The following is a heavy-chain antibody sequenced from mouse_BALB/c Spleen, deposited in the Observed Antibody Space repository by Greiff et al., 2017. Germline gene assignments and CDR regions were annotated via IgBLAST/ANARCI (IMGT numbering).Heavy chain of an antibody. CDR1: GYTFSSYW. CDR3: ASPLIYYDSSWFAY. J-gene: IGHJ3*01. D-gene: IGHD2-4*01. Sequence: VQLQQSGAELMKPGASVKISCKATGYTFSSYWIEWVKQRPGHGLEWIGEILPGSGSTNYNEKFKGKATFTADTSSNTAYMQLSSLTSEDSAVYYCASPLIYYDSSWFAYWGQGTLVTVSA. V-gene: IGHV1-9*01. CDR2: ILPGSGST.